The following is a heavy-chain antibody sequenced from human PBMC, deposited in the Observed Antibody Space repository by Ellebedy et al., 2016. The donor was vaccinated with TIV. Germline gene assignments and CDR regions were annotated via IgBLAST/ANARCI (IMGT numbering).Heavy chain of an antibody. Sequence: SETLSLICAVSGGSISSTNWWSWVRQPPGKGLEWIGEIYHSGSTNYNPSLKSRVTMSVDKSENQFSLKLSSVTAADTAVYYCARSYSGSSFFDYWGQGTLVTVSS. J-gene: IGHJ4*02. V-gene: IGHV4-4*02. D-gene: IGHD6-6*01. CDR1: GGSISSTNW. CDR3: ARSYSGSSFFDY. CDR2: IYHSGST.